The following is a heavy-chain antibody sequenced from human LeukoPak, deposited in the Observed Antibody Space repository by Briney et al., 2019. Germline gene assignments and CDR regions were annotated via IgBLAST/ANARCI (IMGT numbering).Heavy chain of an antibody. V-gene: IGHV3-30*04. Sequence: GGSLRLSCAASGFTFSSYAMHWVRQAPGKGLEWVAVISYDGSNKYYADSVKGRFTISRDNSKNTLYLQMNSLRAEDTAVYYCASGYCSGGSCYSPDYWGQGTLVTVSS. D-gene: IGHD2-15*01. J-gene: IGHJ4*02. CDR2: ISYDGSNK. CDR1: GFTFSSYA. CDR3: ASGYCSGGSCYSPDY.